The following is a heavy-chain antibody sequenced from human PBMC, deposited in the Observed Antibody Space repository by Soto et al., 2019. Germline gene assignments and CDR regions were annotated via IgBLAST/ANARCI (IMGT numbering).Heavy chain of an antibody. CDR2: VKYDGSQT. J-gene: IGHJ6*02. D-gene: IGHD1-1*01. CDR1: GFTFSSYW. V-gene: IGHV3-7*01. CDR3: TRDFQGPLDYGMDV. Sequence: GSLRLACSDSGFTFSSYWMSWVRQAAGQGPEWVANVKYDGSQTYYVGSVKGRFTISRDNAKNSLYLQMNSLRAEDTDVYYCTRDFQGPLDYGMDVWGQGTTVTVSS.